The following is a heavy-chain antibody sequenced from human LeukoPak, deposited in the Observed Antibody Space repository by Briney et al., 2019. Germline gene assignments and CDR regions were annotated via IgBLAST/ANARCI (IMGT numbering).Heavy chain of an antibody. CDR3: ARAAGSGWFGIDY. Sequence: PSETLSLTCTVSGGSISSGDYYWSWIRQPPGKGLEWIGYIYYSGSTYYNPSLKSRVTISVDTSKNQFSLKLNSVTAADTAVYYCARAAGSGWFGIDYWGQGTLVTVSS. CDR1: GGSISSGDYY. D-gene: IGHD6-19*01. CDR2: IYYSGST. V-gene: IGHV4-30-4*02. J-gene: IGHJ4*02.